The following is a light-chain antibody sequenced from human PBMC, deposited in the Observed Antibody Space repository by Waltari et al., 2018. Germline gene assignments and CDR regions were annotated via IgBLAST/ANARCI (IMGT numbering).Light chain of an antibody. CDR2: GTS. CDR3: QEYDNWPTYT. Sequence: IVMTQSPATLSVSPGERATLSCRASQSVSINLAWYQQKPGQAPRVLIHGTSTRATGIPDRFSGSGSGTDFTLTISSLQPEDFAVYYCQEYDNWPTYTFGQGTKLEMK. J-gene: IGKJ2*01. V-gene: IGKV3-15*01. CDR1: QSVSIN.